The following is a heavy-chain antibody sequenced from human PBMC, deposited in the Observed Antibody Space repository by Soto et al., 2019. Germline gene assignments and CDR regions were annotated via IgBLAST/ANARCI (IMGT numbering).Heavy chain of an antibody. CDR3: AKGLTYDFWSGYYKYYYYGMDV. D-gene: IGHD3-3*01. Sequence: GGSLRLSCAASGFTFSSYAMSWVRQAPGKGLEWVSAISGSGGSTYYADSVKGRFTISRDNSKNTLYLQMNSLRAEDTAVYYCAKGLTYDFWSGYYKYYYYGMDVWGQGTTVTVSS. J-gene: IGHJ6*02. CDR2: ISGSGGST. CDR1: GFTFSSYA. V-gene: IGHV3-23*01.